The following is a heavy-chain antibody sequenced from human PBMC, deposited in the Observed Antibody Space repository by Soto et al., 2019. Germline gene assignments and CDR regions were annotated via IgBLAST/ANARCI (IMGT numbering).Heavy chain of an antibody. D-gene: IGHD5-18*01. Sequence: QVQLQQWGAGLLKPSETLSLTCAVYGGSFSGYYWSWIRQPPGKGLEWIGEINHSGSTNYTPSLKRRVTISVDTSKNQFSLKLSSVTAADTAVYYCASLSPGYSYGTTYNWFDPWGQGTLVTVSS. CDR1: GGSFSGYY. J-gene: IGHJ5*02. CDR3: ASLSPGYSYGTTYNWFDP. CDR2: INHSGST. V-gene: IGHV4-34*01.